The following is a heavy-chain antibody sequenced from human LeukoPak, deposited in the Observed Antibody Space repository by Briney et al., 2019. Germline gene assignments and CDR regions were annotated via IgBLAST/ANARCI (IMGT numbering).Heavy chain of an antibody. V-gene: IGHV3-7*01. CDR1: GFTFSNFW. Sequence: GGSLRLSCAASGFTFSNFWMSWVRQAPGKGLEWVANIKQDGFEKYYVDSVRGRFTISRDNAKNSLSLQMNSLRAEDTAVYYCVRDGCTSATCSTLGGFSSWGQGTLVTVSS. J-gene: IGHJ5*02. CDR2: IKQDGFEK. D-gene: IGHD2-2*01. CDR3: VRDGCTSATCSTLGGFSS.